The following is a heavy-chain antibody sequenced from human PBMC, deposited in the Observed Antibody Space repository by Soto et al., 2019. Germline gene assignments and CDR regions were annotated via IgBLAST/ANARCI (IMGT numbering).Heavy chain of an antibody. CDR2: ISYDGSNK. D-gene: IGHD3-9*01. V-gene: IGHV3-30*18. CDR1: GITFSSYG. CDR3: AKGGPVLRYFDSLPPTYGMDV. Sequence: LSLSCAASGITFSSYGMHWVRQAPGKGLEWVAVISYDGSNKYYADSVKGRFTISRDNSKSTLYLQMNSLRAEDTAVYYCAKGGPVLRYFDSLPPTYGMDVWGQGTTVTVSS. J-gene: IGHJ6*02.